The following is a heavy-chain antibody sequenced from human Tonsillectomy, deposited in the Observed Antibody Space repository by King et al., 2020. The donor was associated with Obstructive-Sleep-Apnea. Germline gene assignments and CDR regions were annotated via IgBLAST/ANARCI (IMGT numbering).Heavy chain of an antibody. CDR1: GYTFTSYG. CDR3: AREGGRYCSGGSCYVDY. Sequence: VQLVESGAEVKKPGASVKVSCKASGYTFTSYGISWVRQEPGQGLERMGWISAYNGKTKNAQKLQGRVTMTTDTSTSTAYMELRSLRSDDTAVYYCAREGGRYCSGGSCYVDYWGQGTLVTVSS. V-gene: IGHV1-18*04. CDR2: ISAYNGKT. J-gene: IGHJ4*02. D-gene: IGHD2-15*01.